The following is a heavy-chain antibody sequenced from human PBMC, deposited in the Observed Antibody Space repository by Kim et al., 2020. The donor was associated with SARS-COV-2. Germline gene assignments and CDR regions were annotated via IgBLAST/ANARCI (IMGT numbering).Heavy chain of an antibody. D-gene: IGHD4-4*01. V-gene: IGHV3-30*01. CDR3: ARDWRATTVTTLDY. J-gene: IGHJ4*02. Sequence: ADYVKGRFTISRDNSKNTLYLQMNSLRAEDTAVYYCARDWRATTVTTLDYWGQGTLVTVSS.